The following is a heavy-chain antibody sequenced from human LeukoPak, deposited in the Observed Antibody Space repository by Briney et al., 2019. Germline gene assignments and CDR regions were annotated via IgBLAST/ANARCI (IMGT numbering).Heavy chain of an antibody. J-gene: IGHJ6*02. CDR2: INTNTGNP. V-gene: IGHV7-4-1*02. CDR1: GYTFTSYA. Sequence: ASVKVSCKAPGYTFTSYAMNWVRQAPGQGLEWMGWINTNTGNPTYAQGFTGRFVFSLDTSVSTAYLQISSLKAEDTAVYYCAYGPIAAAADYYYGMDVWGQGTTVTVSS. CDR3: AYGPIAAAADYYYGMDV. D-gene: IGHD6-13*01.